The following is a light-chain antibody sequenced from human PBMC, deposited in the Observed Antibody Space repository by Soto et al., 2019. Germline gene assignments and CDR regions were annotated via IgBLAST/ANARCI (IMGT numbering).Light chain of an antibody. CDR2: YDD. V-gene: IGLV1-36*01. Sequence: QSVLTQPPSVSEAPRQRVTISCSGSSSNIGNNAVNWYQQLPGKAPKLLIYYDDLLPSGVSDRFSGCKSGTSASLAISGLQSEDEADYYCASWDDSMNGLVFGGGTQLTVL. CDR3: ASWDDSMNGLV. J-gene: IGLJ2*01. CDR1: SSNIGNNA.